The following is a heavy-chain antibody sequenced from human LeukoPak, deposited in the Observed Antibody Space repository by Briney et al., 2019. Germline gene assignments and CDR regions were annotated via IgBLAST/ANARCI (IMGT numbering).Heavy chain of an antibody. Sequence: GRSLRLSCAASGFTFSSYGMHWVRQAPGKGLEWVAVISYDGSNKYYADSVKGRFTISRDNSKNTLYLQMNSLRAEDTAVYYCAKDTAVVPAAIRGFDYWGQGTLVTVSS. D-gene: IGHD2-2*02. J-gene: IGHJ4*02. V-gene: IGHV3-30*18. CDR2: ISYDGSNK. CDR1: GFTFSSYG. CDR3: AKDTAVVPAAIRGFDY.